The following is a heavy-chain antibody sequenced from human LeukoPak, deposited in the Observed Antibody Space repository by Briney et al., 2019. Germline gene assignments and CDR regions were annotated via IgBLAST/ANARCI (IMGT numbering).Heavy chain of an antibody. CDR3: AKDSVYDYDFDY. Sequence: GGSLRLSCTASGFTFSSNAMSWVRQAPGKGLEWVSTISASGGSTYYADSAKGRFTISRDNSKNTLYLQMNSLRADDTAVYYCAKDSVYDYDFDYWGQGTLVTVSS. D-gene: IGHD5/OR15-5a*01. V-gene: IGHV3-23*01. CDR1: GFTFSSNA. CDR2: ISASGGST. J-gene: IGHJ4*02.